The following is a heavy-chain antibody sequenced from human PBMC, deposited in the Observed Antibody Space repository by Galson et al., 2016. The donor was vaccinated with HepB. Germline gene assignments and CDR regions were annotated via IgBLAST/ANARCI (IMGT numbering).Heavy chain of an antibody. CDR1: GFTFSTYG. J-gene: IGHJ6*02. CDR3: AKALYTSGSYWGNSKSKSYYGMYV. CDR2: ISYDGSNT. D-gene: IGHD3-10*01. Sequence: SLRLSCAASGFTFSTYGVYWVRQAPGKGLEWVAIISYDGSNTYYADSVKGRFTISRDNSKSTLYLQMNSLRTEDSAMYYCAKALYTSGSYWGNSKSKSYYGMYVWGQGTTVTVSS. V-gene: IGHV3-30*18.